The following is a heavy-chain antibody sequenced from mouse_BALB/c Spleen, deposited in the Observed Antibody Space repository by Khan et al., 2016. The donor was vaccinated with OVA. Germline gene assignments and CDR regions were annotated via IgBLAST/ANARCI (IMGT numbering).Heavy chain of an antibody. D-gene: IGHD2-4*01. CDR1: GYSITSEYA. CDR3: SRKDYYDYDPFPY. CDR2: INYSGNT. Sequence: EVKLLESGPGLVKPSQSLSLTCTVTGYSITSEYAWNWIRQFPGNKLEWMGYINYSGNTRFNPSLKSRASITRDTSKNQFFLQLNSVTTEDTATLYCSRKDYYDYDPFPYWGQGTLVTVSA. V-gene: IGHV3-2*02. J-gene: IGHJ3*01.